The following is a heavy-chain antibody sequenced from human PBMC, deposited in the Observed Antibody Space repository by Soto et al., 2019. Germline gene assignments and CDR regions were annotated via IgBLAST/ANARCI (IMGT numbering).Heavy chain of an antibody. Sequence: ASETLSLTCAVYGGSFGGYFWNWIRQTPGKGLEWIGKVNHNGRNNYNPSLKSRVTISLDMSKNQISLKLTSVTAADTAVYYCARGGSSDWQVAFDFWGQGTMVTVSS. D-gene: IGHD6-19*01. J-gene: IGHJ3*01. CDR2: VNHNGRN. CDR1: GGSFGGYF. V-gene: IGHV4-34*01. CDR3: ARGGSSDWQVAFDF.